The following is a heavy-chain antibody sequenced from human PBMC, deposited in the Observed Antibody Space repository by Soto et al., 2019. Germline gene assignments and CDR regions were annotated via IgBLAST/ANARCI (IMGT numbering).Heavy chain of an antibody. Sequence: GASVEVSCKASGYTFTSYGISWVLQAPGQGLEWMGWISAYNGNTNYAQKLQGRVTMTTDTSTSTAYMELRSLRSDDTAVYYCARLNYYYDSSTYGMDVWGQGTTVTVSS. V-gene: IGHV1-18*04. CDR3: ARLNYYYDSSTYGMDV. D-gene: IGHD3-22*01. J-gene: IGHJ6*02. CDR2: ISAYNGNT. CDR1: GYTFTSYG.